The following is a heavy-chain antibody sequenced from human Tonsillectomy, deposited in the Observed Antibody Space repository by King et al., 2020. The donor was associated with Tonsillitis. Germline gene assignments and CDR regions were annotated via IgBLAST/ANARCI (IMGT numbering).Heavy chain of an antibody. CDR1: GGTFSSYT. CDR3: ARVRSTNYRYNWFDP. D-gene: IGHD2-2*01. V-gene: IGHV1-69*04. J-gene: IGHJ5*02. Sequence: VQLVQSGAEVKKPGSSVRVSCKASGGTFSSYTISWVRQAPGQGLEWMGRIIPILDIANYAQKFQGRVTITADKSTSTAYMELSSLRSEDTAVYYCARVRSTNYRYNWFDPWGQGTLVTVSS. CDR2: IIPILDIA.